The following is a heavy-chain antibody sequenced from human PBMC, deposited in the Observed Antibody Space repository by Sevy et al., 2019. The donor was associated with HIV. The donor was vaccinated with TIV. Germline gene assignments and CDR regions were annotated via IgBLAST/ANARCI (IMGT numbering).Heavy chain of an antibody. Sequence: GGSLRLSCAASGFTFFSHVMSWVRQAPGKGLEWVSGLSGSSGTTYYADSVKGRFSISRDNSKNKPYLQMSSLRIEDTAVYYCATGTTDSSISWVFDVWGQGTMVTVSS. CDR1: GFTFFSHV. V-gene: IGHV3-23*01. D-gene: IGHD6-13*01. CDR2: LSGSSGTT. CDR3: ATGTTDSSISWVFDV. J-gene: IGHJ3*01.